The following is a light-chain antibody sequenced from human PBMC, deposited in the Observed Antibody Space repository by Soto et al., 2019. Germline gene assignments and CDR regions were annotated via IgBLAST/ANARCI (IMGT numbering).Light chain of an antibody. V-gene: IGKV1-39*01. CDR3: QQSYSTPRT. CDR2: AAS. J-gene: IGKJ3*01. CDR1: QSISTY. Sequence: DIQMTQYPSSLSASVGDRVTITCRASQSISTYLSWYQQKPGKAPKLLIFAASTLQSGVPSRFSGSGSGTDFTLTISSLQPEDFATYYCQQSYSTPRTFGPGTKVDIK.